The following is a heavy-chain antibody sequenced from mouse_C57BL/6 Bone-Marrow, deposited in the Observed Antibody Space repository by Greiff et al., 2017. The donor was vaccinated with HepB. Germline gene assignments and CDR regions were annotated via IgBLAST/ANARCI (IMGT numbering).Heavy chain of an antibody. CDR1: GYTFTSYW. CDR3: ARGGYWGLRRRGFAY. Sequence: QVQLQQPGAELVKPGASVKLSCKASGYTFTSYWMQWVKQRPGQGLEWIGEIDPSDSYTNYTQKFKGKATLTVDTSSSTAYMQPSSLTSEDSAVYYCARGGYWGLRRRGFAYWGQGTLVTVSA. D-gene: IGHD2-4*01. V-gene: IGHV1-50*01. CDR2: IDPSDSYT. J-gene: IGHJ3*01.